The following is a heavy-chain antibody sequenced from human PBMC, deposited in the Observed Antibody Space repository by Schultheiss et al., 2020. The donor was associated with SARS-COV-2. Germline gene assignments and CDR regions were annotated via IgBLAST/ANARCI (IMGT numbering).Heavy chain of an antibody. Sequence: SETLSLTCAVYGGSFSGYYWSWIRQPPGKGLEWIGYIYYSGSTNYNPSLKSRVTISVDKSKNQFSLKLSSVTAADTAVYYCAREGGYGGNTGGFDYWGQGTLVTVSS. CDR3: AREGGYGGNTGGFDY. J-gene: IGHJ4*02. V-gene: IGHV4-34*11. D-gene: IGHD4-23*01. CDR1: GGSFSGYY. CDR2: IYYSGST.